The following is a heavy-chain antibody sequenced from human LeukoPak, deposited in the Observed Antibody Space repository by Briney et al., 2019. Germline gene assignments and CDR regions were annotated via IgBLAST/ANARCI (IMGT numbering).Heavy chain of an antibody. CDR2: IYTSGST. V-gene: IGHV4-61*02. Sequence: PSQTLSLTCTVSGGSISSGSYYWSWIRQPAGKGLEWIGRIYTSGSTNYNPSLKSRVTISVDTSKNQFSLKLSSVTAADTAVYYCARALVLDYWGQGTLVTVSS. CDR3: ARALVLDY. J-gene: IGHJ4*02. D-gene: IGHD6-13*01. CDR1: GGSISSGSYY.